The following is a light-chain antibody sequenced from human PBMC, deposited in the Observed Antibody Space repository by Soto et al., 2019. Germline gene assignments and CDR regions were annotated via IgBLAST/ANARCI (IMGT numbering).Light chain of an antibody. V-gene: IGKV1-5*03. CDR1: QSISSW. J-gene: IGKJ1*01. CDR2: KAS. CDR3: QQYDSYPRT. Sequence: DIPMTQSPSTLSASVGDRVTITCRASQSISSWLAWYQQKPGKAPKVLIYKASSLESGVPSRFSGSGFGTEFTLTITSLQPDDFATYYCQQYDSYPRTFGQGTKVEIK.